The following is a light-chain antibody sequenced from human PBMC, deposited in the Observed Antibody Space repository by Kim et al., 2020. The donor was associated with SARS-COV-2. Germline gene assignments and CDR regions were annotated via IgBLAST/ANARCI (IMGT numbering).Light chain of an antibody. CDR1: QSLAHSNGNTY. J-gene: IGKJ1*01. CDR3: MQATDFPRT. V-gene: IGKV2-24*01. Sequence: PDSISCRSSQSLAHSNGNTYLSWLQQRPGQPPRLLIYKISNRLSGVPDRFSGSGAGTDFTLRINRVELEDVGVYYCMQATDFPRTFGQGTKVDIK. CDR2: KIS.